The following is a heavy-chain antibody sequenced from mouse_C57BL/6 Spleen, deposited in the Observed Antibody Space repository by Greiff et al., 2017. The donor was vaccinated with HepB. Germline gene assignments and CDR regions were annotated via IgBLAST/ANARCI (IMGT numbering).Heavy chain of an antibody. CDR1: GFTFSSYG. D-gene: IGHD2-2*01. V-gene: IGHV5-6*01. CDR2: ISSGGSYT. CDR3: ARHGYDGAWFAY. J-gene: IGHJ3*01. Sequence: DVQLQESGGDLVKPGGSLKLSCAASGFTFSSYGMSWVRQTPDKRLEWVATISSGGSYTYYPDSVKGRFTISRDNAKNTLYLQMSSLKSEDTAMYYCARHGYDGAWFAYWGQGTLVTVSA.